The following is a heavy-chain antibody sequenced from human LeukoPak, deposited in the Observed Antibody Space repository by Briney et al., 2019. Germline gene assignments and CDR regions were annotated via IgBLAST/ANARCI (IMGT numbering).Heavy chain of an antibody. CDR1: GFTFSSYG. Sequence: PGGSLRLSCAASGFTFSSYGMNWVRQAPGKGLEWVSFISSTASDIYYADSVRGRFTISRDNAKNSLYLQMNSLRAEDTAVYYCAKVMVRGVITPNWFDPWGQGTLVTVSS. CDR2: ISSTASDI. CDR3: AKVMVRGVITPNWFDP. D-gene: IGHD3-10*01. J-gene: IGHJ5*02. V-gene: IGHV3-21*04.